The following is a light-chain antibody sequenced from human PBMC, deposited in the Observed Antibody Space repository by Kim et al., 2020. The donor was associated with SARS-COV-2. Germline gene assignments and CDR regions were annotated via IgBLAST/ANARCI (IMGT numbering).Light chain of an antibody. CDR2: DAS. CDR3: LQYEMFPLT. J-gene: IGKJ4*01. Sequence: DIQLTQSPSSLSASVGDRVTITCQASQDINNYLNWYQQKAGKAPKPLIYDASRLQTGVPSRFSGSELGTHFTLTISSLQPEDFATYYCLQYEMFPLTFGGGTKVDIK. V-gene: IGKV1-33*01. CDR1: QDINNY.